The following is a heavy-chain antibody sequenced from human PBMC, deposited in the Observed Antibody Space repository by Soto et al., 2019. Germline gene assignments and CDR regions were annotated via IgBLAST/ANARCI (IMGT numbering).Heavy chain of an antibody. V-gene: IGHV3-33*01. CDR2: VWNDGSNK. Sequence: RQAPGKGLEWVAVVWNDGSNKYYADSVKGRFTISRDNSKNTLYLQMNSLRAEDTAIYYCARDLDLYGDSCFDYWGKGTLVTVSS. CDR3: ARDLDLYGDSCFDY. J-gene: IGHJ4*02. D-gene: IGHD4-17*01.